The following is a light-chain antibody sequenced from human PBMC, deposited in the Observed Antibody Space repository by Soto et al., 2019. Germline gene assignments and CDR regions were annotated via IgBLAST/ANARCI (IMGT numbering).Light chain of an antibody. V-gene: IGKV1-5*03. CDR2: KAS. Sequence: DIQMTQSPSTLSASVGDRVTITCRASQSISTWLAWYQQKPGKAPKLLIYKASSLEGGVPSRFSGSGSGTEFNITVISLQPDDFATYYCQKYNTYPLTFGGGTTVEIK. CDR3: QKYNTYPLT. J-gene: IGKJ4*01. CDR1: QSISTW.